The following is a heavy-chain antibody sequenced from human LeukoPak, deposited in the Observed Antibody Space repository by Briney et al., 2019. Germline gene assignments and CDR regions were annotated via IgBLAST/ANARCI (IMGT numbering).Heavy chain of an antibody. V-gene: IGHV4-4*02. CDR2: IYHSGST. CDR3: ARARVAYCGGDCYSGWFDP. CDR1: GGSISSSNW. Sequence: SETLSLTCAVSGGSISSSNWWSWVRQPPGKGLEWIGEIYHSGSTNYNPSLKSRVTISVDKSKNQFSLKLSSVTAADTAVYYCARARVAYCGGDCYSGWFDPWGQGALVTVSS. D-gene: IGHD2-21*02. J-gene: IGHJ5*02.